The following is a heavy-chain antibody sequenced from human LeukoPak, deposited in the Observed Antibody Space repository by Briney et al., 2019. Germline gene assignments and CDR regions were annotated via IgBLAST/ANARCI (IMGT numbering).Heavy chain of an antibody. Sequence: PGGSLRLSCAASGFTFSSNAMGWVRQAPGKGREWVSAISGLGGSTYYAASVKGRFTVSRDNSKNTLYLQMNSLRAEDPAVYYCAKDRMGRQLGGEFDYWGPGTLVTVSS. J-gene: IGHJ4*02. V-gene: IGHV3-23*01. CDR3: AKDRMGRQLGGEFDY. CDR2: ISGLGGST. CDR1: GFTFSSNA. D-gene: IGHD6-6*01.